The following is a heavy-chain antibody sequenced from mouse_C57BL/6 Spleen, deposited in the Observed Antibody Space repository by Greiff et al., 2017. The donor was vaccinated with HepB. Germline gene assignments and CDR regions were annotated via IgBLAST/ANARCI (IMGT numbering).Heavy chain of an antibody. CDR3: ARTAQATFYAMDY. CDR1: GYSITSGYD. V-gene: IGHV3-1*01. CDR2: ISYSGST. D-gene: IGHD3-2*02. J-gene: IGHJ4*01. Sequence: EVKVEESGPGMVKPSQSLSLTCTVTGYSITSGYDWHWIRHFPGNKLEWMGYISYSGSTNYNPSLKSRISITHDTSKNHFFLKLNSVTTEDTATYYCARTAQATFYAMDYWGQGTSVTVSS.